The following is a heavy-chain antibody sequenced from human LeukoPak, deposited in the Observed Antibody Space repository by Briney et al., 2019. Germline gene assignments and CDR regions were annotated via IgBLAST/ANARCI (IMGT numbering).Heavy chain of an antibody. D-gene: IGHD3-22*01. V-gene: IGHV3-15*01. Sequence: PGGSLRLSCAASGFTFSNAWMSWVRQAPGKGLEWVGRIKSKTDGGTTDYAAPVKGRFTISRDDSKNTLYLQMNSLRAEDTAVYYCARDPPYYDSSGYYYDYWGQGTLVTVSS. J-gene: IGHJ4*02. CDR1: GFTFSNAW. CDR2: IKSKTDGGTT. CDR3: ARDPPYYDSSGYYYDY.